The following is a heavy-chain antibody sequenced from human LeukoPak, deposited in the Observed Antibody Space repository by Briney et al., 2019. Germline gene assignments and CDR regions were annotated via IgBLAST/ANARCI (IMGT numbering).Heavy chain of an antibody. CDR2: INPNSGGT. V-gene: IGHV1-2*06. Sequence: GASVKVSCKASGYTFTGYYMHWVRQAPGQGLEWMGRINPNSGGTNYAQKFQGRVTMTRDTSTSTVYMELSSLRFEDTAVYYCARPGGDGYNPLDYWGQGALVTVSS. CDR3: ARPGGDGYNPLDY. J-gene: IGHJ4*02. D-gene: IGHD5-24*01. CDR1: GYTFTGYY.